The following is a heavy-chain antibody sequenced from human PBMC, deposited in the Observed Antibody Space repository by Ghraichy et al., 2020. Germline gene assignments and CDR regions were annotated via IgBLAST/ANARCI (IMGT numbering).Heavy chain of an antibody. CDR1: DGTISDHY. CDR2: ISYSGST. D-gene: IGHD2-8*01. CDR3: ARTEPMYYYFHMDV. Sequence: SETLSLTCSVSDGTISDHYWSWIRQAPGKGLEWIAYISYSGSTNYSPSLKNRVSISVDTSKNQVSLQLRSVTAADTAVYYCARTEPMYYYFHMDVWGKGTTVTVSS. V-gene: IGHV4-59*08. J-gene: IGHJ6*03.